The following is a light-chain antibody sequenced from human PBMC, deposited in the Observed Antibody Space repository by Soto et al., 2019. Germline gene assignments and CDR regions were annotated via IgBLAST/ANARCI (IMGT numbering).Light chain of an antibody. CDR3: MGALQSPPT. V-gene: IGKV2-28*01. Sequence: DIVITQSPVSLPVTPGEPASISFRSSQSLLHSNGYNYLDWYLQKPGQSPQLLIYLGSNRASGVPGRFSASASGTDFTLTISRVEAEDVGVYYCMGALQSPPTFGQGTKV. CDR2: LGS. CDR1: QSLLHSNGYNY. J-gene: IGKJ1*01.